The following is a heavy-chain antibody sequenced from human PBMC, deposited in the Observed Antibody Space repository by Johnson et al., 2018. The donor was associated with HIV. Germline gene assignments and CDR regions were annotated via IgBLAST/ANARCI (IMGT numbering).Heavy chain of an antibody. Sequence: QVQLVESGGGVVQPGGSLRLSCSASGFPFRSYGMDWVRQAPGKGLEWVAFIRYDGSNKYYADSVKGRFTISRDNSKNTLYLQMNSLRAEDTAVYYCAKGLVPAAVLQFLEWISAFDIWGQGTMVTVSS. CDR3: AKGLVPAAVLQFLEWISAFDI. CDR1: GFPFRSYG. D-gene: IGHD3-3*01. V-gene: IGHV3-30*02. CDR2: IRYDGSNK. J-gene: IGHJ3*02.